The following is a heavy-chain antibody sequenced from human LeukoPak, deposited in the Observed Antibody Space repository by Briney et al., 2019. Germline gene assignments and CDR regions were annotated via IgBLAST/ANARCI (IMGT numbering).Heavy chain of an antibody. CDR2: INHSGST. Sequence: SETLSLTCAVYGGSFSGYYWSWIRQPPGKGLEWIGEINHSGSTNYNPSLKSRVTISVDTSKNQFSLKLNSVTAADTAMYYCQSRFLEWLLDYWGQGTLVTVSS. V-gene: IGHV4-34*01. CDR3: QSRFLEWLLDY. J-gene: IGHJ4*02. D-gene: IGHD3-3*01. CDR1: GGSFSGYY.